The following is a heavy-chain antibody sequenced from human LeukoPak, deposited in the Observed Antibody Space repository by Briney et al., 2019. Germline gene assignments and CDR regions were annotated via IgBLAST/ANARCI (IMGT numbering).Heavy chain of an antibody. CDR3: ARELPGIAVAGKGGYFDY. J-gene: IGHJ4*02. V-gene: IGHV3-64*01. D-gene: IGHD6-19*01. CDR2: ISSNGGST. Sequence: GGPLRLSCAASGFTFSSYAMHWVRQAPGKGLEYVSAISSNGGSTYYANSVKGRFTISRDNSKNTLYLQMGSLRAEDMAVYYCARELPGIAVAGKGGYFDYWGQGTLVTVSS. CDR1: GFTFSSYA.